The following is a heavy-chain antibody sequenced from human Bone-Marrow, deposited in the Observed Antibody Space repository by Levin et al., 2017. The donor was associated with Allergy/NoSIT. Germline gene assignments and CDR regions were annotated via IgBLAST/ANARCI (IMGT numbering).Heavy chain of an antibody. V-gene: IGHV4-38-2*02. CDR2: IYHSGST. D-gene: IGHD1-26*01. Sequence: TSETLSLTCAVSGYSISSGYFWGWIRQPPGKGLEWIASIYHSGSTYYNPSLKSRVTISMDTSSNQFSLKLASVTAADTAVYYCARDYSGTYYTYYFEYWGQGTLVTVSS. CDR1: GYSISSGYF. J-gene: IGHJ4*02. CDR3: ARDYSGTYYTYYFEY.